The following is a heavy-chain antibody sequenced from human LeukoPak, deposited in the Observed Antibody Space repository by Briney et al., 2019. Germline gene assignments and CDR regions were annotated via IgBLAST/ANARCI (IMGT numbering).Heavy chain of an antibody. V-gene: IGHV3-48*01. Sequence: PGGPLRLSCAASGFTFSSYSMNWVRQAPGKGLEWVSYISSSSSTIYYADSVKGRFTISRDNAKNSLYLQMNSLRAEDTAVYYCARAGANYYGSGSYYNDAFDIWGQGTMVTVSS. CDR2: ISSSSSTI. CDR1: GFTFSSYS. CDR3: ARAGANYYGSGSYYNDAFDI. D-gene: IGHD3-10*01. J-gene: IGHJ3*02.